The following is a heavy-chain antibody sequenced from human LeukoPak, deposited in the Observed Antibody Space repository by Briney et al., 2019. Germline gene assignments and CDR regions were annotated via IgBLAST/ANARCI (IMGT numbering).Heavy chain of an antibody. Sequence: GGSLPLSCATSGFNFSDSRMTWVRQAPGKGLQWVANINRDGTEKHFLDSIEGRFTISRDNRKKSLYLQMNSLRPQDTAVYFCGRGDWYFESWGQGTLVTVSS. CDR1: GFNFSDSR. D-gene: IGHD2-21*01. J-gene: IGHJ4*02. CDR3: GRGDWYFES. V-gene: IGHV3-7*04. CDR2: INRDGTEK.